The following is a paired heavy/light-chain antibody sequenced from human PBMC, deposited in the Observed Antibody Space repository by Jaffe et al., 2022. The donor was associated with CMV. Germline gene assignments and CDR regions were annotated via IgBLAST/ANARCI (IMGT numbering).Light chain of an antibody. V-gene: IGKV6-21*02. J-gene: IGKJ2*01. CDR2: FAS. CDR1: QSIGTS. Sequence: EIVLTQSPDFQSVTPKEKVTITCRASQSIGTSIHWYQQKPDQSPKLLIKFASQSISGVPSRFSGSGSGTDFTLTINSLEAEDAATYFCHQSNNLPRTFGQGTKLEIK. CDR3: HQSNNLPRT.
Heavy chain of an antibody. CDR2: IVVGSGST. V-gene: IGHV1-58*01. J-gene: IGHJ4*02. Sequence: QMQLVQSGPEVEKPGTSVKVSCKASGFTFSSFAVQWLRQARGQRPEWIGWIVVGSGSTTYAQKFQERVSITRDLSTSTAYMELSSLRSEDTAVYYCAAGHESYSHFDYWGQGTLVTVSS. CDR3: AAGHESYSHFDY. CDR1: GFTFSSFA. D-gene: IGHD1-26*01.